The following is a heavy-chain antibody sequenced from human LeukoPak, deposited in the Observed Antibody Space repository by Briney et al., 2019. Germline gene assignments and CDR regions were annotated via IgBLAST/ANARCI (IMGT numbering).Heavy chain of an antibody. CDR3: ARDCSGGSCYGAFDI. D-gene: IGHD2-15*01. CDR1: GASIRSGDYH. CDR2: IYDSGST. J-gene: IGHJ3*02. Sequence: SQTLSLTCTVSGASIRSGDYHWSWIRQPPGKGLEWIGYIYDSGSTYYNPSLKSRITISVDTSENRFSLKLSSVTATDTAVYYCARDCSGGSCYGAFDIWGQGTMVTVSS. V-gene: IGHV4-30-4*01.